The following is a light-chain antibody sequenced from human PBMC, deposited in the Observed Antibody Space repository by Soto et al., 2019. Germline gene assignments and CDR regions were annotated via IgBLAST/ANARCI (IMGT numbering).Light chain of an antibody. J-gene: IGKJ5*01. Sequence: DIQMTQSPSSLSASEGDRVTITCRASRSISSYLNWYQQKPGKAPKLLIYAASSLQSGVPSRFSGSGSGTDFTLTISSLQPEDFATYYCQQSYSTPITFGQGTRLEIK. V-gene: IGKV1-39*01. CDR3: QQSYSTPIT. CDR1: RSISSY. CDR2: AAS.